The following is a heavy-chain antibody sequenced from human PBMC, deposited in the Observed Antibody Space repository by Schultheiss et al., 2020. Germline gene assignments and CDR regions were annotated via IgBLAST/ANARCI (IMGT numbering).Heavy chain of an antibody. CDR3: AKKGDYFDY. CDR2: ISSSGTTI. Sequence: GGSLRLSCAVSGFTFSDYYMTWIRQAPGKGLEWVSYISSSGTTIYYADSVKGRFTVSRDNAKNSLYLQMNSLRAEDTAVYYCAKKGDYFDYWGQGTLVTVSS. V-gene: IGHV3-11*01. J-gene: IGHJ4*02. CDR1: GFTFSDYY. D-gene: IGHD3-16*01.